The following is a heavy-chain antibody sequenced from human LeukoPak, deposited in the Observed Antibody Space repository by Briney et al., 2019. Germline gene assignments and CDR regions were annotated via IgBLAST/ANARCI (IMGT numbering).Heavy chain of an antibody. J-gene: IGHJ6*02. CDR2: LSGSGDST. CDR1: VFTFRSYA. D-gene: IGHD2-21*02. V-gene: IGHV3-23*01. CDR3: ATSAAYCGGNCYSWTNGFDI. Sequence: PGGTLRLSCAASVFTFRSYAMSWVRQAPGKGLEGGSDLSGSGDSTYDVDAVEGRITISRDYSKNTLYLRMKSLRAEDTAVYYCATSAAYCGGNCYSWTNGFDIWGQGTTVIISS.